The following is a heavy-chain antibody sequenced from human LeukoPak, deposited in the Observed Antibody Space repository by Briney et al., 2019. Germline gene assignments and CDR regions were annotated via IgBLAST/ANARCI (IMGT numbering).Heavy chain of an antibody. D-gene: IGHD1-26*01. V-gene: IGHV1-18*01. Sequence: ASVKVSCKASVSTFTSYGISWVRQAPGQGLEWMGWISAYNGNTNYAQKLQGRVTMTTDTSTSTAYMELRSLRSDDTAVYYCALDDRGSYSFDYWGQGTLVTVSS. CDR3: ALDDRGSYSFDY. CDR1: VSTFTSYG. CDR2: ISAYNGNT. J-gene: IGHJ4*02.